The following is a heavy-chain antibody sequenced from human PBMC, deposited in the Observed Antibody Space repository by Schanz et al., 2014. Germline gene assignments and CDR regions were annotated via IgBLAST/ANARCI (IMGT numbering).Heavy chain of an antibody. V-gene: IGHV1-18*01. CDR2: IRPDNGHT. CDR1: RYTFNTYG. J-gene: IGHJ4*02. D-gene: IGHD3-10*01. Sequence: QGQLVQSGPEVKEPGASVKVSCEASRYTFNTYGLNWVRQAPGQGLEWLGWIRPDNGHTTYSQKVRDRVIFTTDTSANTAYMELRSLRSDDTAHYYCARGRGFYDYWGQGTLVTVSS. CDR3: ARGRGFYDY.